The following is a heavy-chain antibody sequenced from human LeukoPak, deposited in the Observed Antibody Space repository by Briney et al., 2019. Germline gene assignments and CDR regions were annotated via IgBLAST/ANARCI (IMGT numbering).Heavy chain of an antibody. V-gene: IGHV1-8*01. Sequence: ASVKFSCKASGYTFTSYDINWVRQATGQGLEWMGWMNPNSGNPGYAQKFQGRVTMTRNTSISTAYMELSSLRSEDTAVYYCARGGRRWLQSGAGYWGQGTLVTVSS. J-gene: IGHJ4*02. CDR2: MNPNSGNP. CDR3: ARGGRRWLQSGAGY. D-gene: IGHD5-24*01. CDR1: GYTFTSYD.